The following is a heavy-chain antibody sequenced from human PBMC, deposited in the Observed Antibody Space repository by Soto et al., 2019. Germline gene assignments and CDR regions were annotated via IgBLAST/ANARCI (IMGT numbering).Heavy chain of an antibody. J-gene: IGHJ5*02. CDR1: GGSISSYY. CDR2: IYYSGST. Sequence: SETLSLTCTVSGGSISSYYWSWIRQPPGKGLEWIGYIYYSGSTNYNPSLKSRVTISVDTSKNQFSLKLGSVTAADTAVYYCARHPRRFWSGYPYNWFDPWGQGTLVTVSS. D-gene: IGHD3-3*01. V-gene: IGHV4-59*08. CDR3: ARHPRRFWSGYPYNWFDP.